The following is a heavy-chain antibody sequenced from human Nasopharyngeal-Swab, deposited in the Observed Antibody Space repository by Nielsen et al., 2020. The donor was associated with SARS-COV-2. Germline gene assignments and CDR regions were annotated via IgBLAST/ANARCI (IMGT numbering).Heavy chain of an antibody. CDR2: ISYDGSNK. J-gene: IGHJ4*02. CDR3: IVSSIAARGPYYFDY. V-gene: IGHV3-30*04. D-gene: IGHD6-6*01. Sequence: GGSLRLSCAASGFTFSSYAMHWVRQAPGKGLEWVAVISYDGSNKYYADSVKGRFTISRDNSKNTLYLQMNSLRAEDTAVYYCIVSSIAARGPYYFDYWGQGTLVTVSP. CDR1: GFTFSSYA.